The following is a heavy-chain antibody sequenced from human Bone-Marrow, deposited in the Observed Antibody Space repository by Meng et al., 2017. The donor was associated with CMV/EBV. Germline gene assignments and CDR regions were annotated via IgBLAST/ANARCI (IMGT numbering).Heavy chain of an antibody. J-gene: IGHJ4*02. Sequence: SETLSLTCAVSGYSISNAYYWGWIRQPPGKGLESVGSVRHSGGTQYNPSLRSRVTISVDTSKNQVSLKMTSVAAADTAVYYCVRVGASAQNGPRWGQGTLVTVSS. V-gene: IGHV4-38-2*01. CDR2: VRHSGGT. CDR1: GYSISNAYY. CDR3: VRVGASAQNGPR. D-gene: IGHD3-16*01.